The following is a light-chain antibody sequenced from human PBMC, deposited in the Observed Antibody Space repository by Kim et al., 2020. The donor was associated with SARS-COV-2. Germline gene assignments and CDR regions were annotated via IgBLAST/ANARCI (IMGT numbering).Light chain of an antibody. J-gene: IGLJ2*01. CDR3: SSYAGSNNLV. Sequence: GQSVTTSCTGTSSDVGGYNYVSWYQQHPGKAPKLMFYVVSKRPSGVPDCFSGSKSGNTASLTVSGLQAEDEADYYCSSYAGSNNLVFGGGTQLTVL. V-gene: IGLV2-8*01. CDR1: SSDVGGYNY. CDR2: VVS.